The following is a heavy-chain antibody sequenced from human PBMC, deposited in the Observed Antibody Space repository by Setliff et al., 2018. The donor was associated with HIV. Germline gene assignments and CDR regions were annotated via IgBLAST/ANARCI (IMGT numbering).Heavy chain of an antibody. D-gene: IGHD2-15*01. CDR3: ARRAESTTTWFSSWYSYDMDV. J-gene: IGHJ6*02. Sequence: SETLSLTCTVSGASINSGTYYWTWIRQPAGKGLQWIGRIYTSGSTYYSPSLKSRVTISLDTSKNQFSLKLSSVTAADTAVYFCARRAESTTTWFSSWYSYDMDVWGQGTTVTVSS. CDR2: IYTSGST. V-gene: IGHV4-61*02. CDR1: GASINSGTYY.